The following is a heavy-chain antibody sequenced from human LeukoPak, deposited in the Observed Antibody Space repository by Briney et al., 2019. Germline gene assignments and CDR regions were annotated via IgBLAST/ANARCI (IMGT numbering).Heavy chain of an antibody. J-gene: IGHJ1*01. CDR1: GFPVSSNH. D-gene: IGHD1-26*01. Sequence: GGSLRLSWAASGFPVSSNHMNWVRQAPGKGLEWVSVIFNGGSTYYADSVKGRFTISRDNSKNTLYLQMNSLRAEDTAVYYCATSIVGLTYDEHFQHWGQGTLVTVSS. CDR3: ATSIVGLTYDEHFQH. V-gene: IGHV3-53*01. CDR2: IFNGGST.